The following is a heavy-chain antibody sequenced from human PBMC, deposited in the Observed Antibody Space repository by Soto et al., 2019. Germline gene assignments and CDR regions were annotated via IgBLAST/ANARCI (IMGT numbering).Heavy chain of an antibody. J-gene: IGHJ4*02. V-gene: IGHV4-34*01. CDR1: CGYFSVYY. Sequence: LVTPSLTCAVFCGYFSVYYCSCIRQPAVRRLVWIWVINHSGSTNYNPSLKRRVTISVDTTKNQLSLKLSSVTAADTAVYYCARGPGQRITIFGVVIISRLVSYFDYWGQRTLVPVSS. CDR2: INHSGST. CDR3: ARGPGQRITIFGVVIISRLVSYFDY. D-gene: IGHD3-3*01.